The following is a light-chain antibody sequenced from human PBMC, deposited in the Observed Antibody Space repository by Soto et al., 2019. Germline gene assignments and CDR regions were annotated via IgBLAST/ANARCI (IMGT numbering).Light chain of an antibody. J-gene: IGKJ5*01. CDR2: VAS. Sequence: DIQLTQSPSFLSASVGDRVTITCRASQDISSYLAWYPQKPGKAPKLLIFVASTLHSGVPSRFSGSGAGTDFSLTISSLQPEDFATDYCQQVNSYTITFGQGTRLEIK. CDR1: QDISSY. V-gene: IGKV1-9*01. CDR3: QQVNSYTIT.